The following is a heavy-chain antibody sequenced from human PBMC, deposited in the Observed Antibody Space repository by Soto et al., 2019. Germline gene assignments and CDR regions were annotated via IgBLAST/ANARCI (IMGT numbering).Heavy chain of an antibody. J-gene: IGHJ6*02. CDR3: ARARKIVVVPAAILSGYYYYGMDV. Sequence: QVQLVQSGAEVKKPGSSVKVSCKASGGTFSSYAISWVRQAPGQGLEWMGGIIPIFGTANYAQKFQGRVTITADESTSTAYMELSSLRSEDMAVYYCARARKIVVVPAAILSGYYYYGMDVWGQGTTVTVSS. CDR1: GGTFSSYA. CDR2: IIPIFGTA. D-gene: IGHD2-2*02. V-gene: IGHV1-69*01.